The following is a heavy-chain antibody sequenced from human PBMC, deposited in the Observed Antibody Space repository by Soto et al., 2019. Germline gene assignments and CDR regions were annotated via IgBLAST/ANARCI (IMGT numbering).Heavy chain of an antibody. V-gene: IGHV3-74*01. J-gene: IGHJ6*02. CDR1: GFTFSSYW. CDR3: ARAASDYYYDYGMDV. CDR2: INSDGSST. Sequence: EVQLLESGGGLVQPGGSLRLSCAASGFTFSSYWMHLVRQAPGKGLGWVSRINSDGSSTSYADSVKGRVTISRDNAKNTMDLHMNSLRAEDTAVYYCARAASDYYYDYGMDVWGQGTTVTVSS.